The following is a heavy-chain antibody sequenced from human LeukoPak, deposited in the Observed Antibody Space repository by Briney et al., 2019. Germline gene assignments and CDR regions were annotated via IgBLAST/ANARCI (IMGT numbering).Heavy chain of an antibody. V-gene: IGHV1-2*06. D-gene: IGHD3-10*01. CDR3: ARGKFVMVRGVIAWFDP. J-gene: IGHJ5*02. CDR2: INPNSGGT. Sequence: GASVKVSCKASGYTFTGYYMHWLRQAPGQGLEWMGRINPNSGGTNYAQKFQGRVTITSNTSISTAYMELSSLRSEDTAVYYCARGKFVMVRGVIAWFDPWGQGTLVTVSS. CDR1: GYTFTGYY.